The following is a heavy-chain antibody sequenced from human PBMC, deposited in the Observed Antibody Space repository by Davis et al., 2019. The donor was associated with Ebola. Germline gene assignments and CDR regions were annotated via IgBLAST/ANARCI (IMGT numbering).Heavy chain of an antibody. CDR1: GFTLSDYS. CDR3: ARDRRDGYTITWGAGY. J-gene: IGHJ4*02. Sequence: GESLKISCAASGFTLSDYSMNWVRQAPGKGLEWVSFISSSSTYIYYADSVKGRFTISRDNAKNSLYLQMNSLRAEDTAVYYCARDRRDGYTITWGAGYWGQGTLVTVSS. CDR2: ISSSSTYI. D-gene: IGHD5-24*01. V-gene: IGHV3-21*01.